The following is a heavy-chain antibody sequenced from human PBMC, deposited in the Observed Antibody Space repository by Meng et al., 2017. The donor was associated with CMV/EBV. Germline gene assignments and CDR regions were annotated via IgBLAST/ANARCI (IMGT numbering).Heavy chain of an antibody. CDR1: GGSFSCYY. CDR2: INHSGTT. V-gene: IGHV4-34*01. J-gene: IGHJ5*02. Sequence: QGQRVQWGAGLLTPSVSLSLTCVVCGGSFSCYYWSWIRQAPGKGLEWNREINHSGTTNHNPSLQFRVTISIATTKYHFSLKLSSVTAADTAVYYCARGCNWFDPWGQGTLVTVSS. CDR3: ARGCNWFDP.